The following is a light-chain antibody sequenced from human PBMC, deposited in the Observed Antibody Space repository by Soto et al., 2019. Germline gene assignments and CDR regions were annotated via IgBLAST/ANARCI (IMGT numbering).Light chain of an antibody. J-gene: IGKJ1*01. CDR2: DAS. V-gene: IGKV1-5*01. CDR1: QSISSW. Sequence: DIQMTQSPSTLSASVGDRVTITCRASQSISSWLAWYQQKPGKAPKLLIYDASSLESGVPSRFRGSGSGTEFTLTISSLQPDDFATYYCQQYNSYWAWTFGQGTKVEIK. CDR3: QQYNSYWAWT.